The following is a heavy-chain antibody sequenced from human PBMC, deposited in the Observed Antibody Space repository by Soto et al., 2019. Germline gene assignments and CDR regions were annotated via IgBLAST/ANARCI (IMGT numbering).Heavy chain of an antibody. CDR3: AKDLTYSSGWYAASYYGMDV. CDR1: GFTFSSYG. Sequence: GGSLRLSCAPSGFTFSSYGMHWVRQAPGQGLERVAVISYDGSNKYYADSVKGRFTISRDNSKNTLYLQMNSLRAEDTAVYYCAKDLTYSSGWYAASYYGMDVWGQGTTVTVSS. V-gene: IGHV3-30*18. D-gene: IGHD6-19*01. CDR2: ISYDGSNK. J-gene: IGHJ6*02.